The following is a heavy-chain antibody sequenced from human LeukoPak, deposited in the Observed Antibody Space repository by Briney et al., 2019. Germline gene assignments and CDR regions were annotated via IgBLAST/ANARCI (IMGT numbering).Heavy chain of an antibody. D-gene: IGHD3-16*01. CDR3: ARRGIWDLQIGNWFDP. J-gene: IGHJ5*02. V-gene: IGHV4-39*02. CDR1: GDSITTNNYW. Sequence: SETLSLSCSISGDSITTNNYWWAWIRQSPGKGLEWIGSIYSSGNSYYNPSLKSPASISPDTSKNHYSLSLTSVTAADTAVYYCARRGIWDLQIGNWFDPWGQGILVTVSS. CDR2: IYSSGNS.